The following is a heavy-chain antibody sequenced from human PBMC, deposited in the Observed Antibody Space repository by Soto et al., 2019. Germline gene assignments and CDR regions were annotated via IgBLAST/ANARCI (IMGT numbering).Heavy chain of an antibody. Sequence: SETLSLTCAVSGGSISSGGYYWSWIRQHPGKGLEWIGYIYYSGSTYYNPSLKSRVTISVDTSKNQFSLKLTSVNTADTAIYYCTRGGDPYKTGHWGQGTLVTVSS. CDR1: GGSISSGGYY. CDR3: TRGGDPYKTGH. CDR2: IYYSGST. V-gene: IGHV4-31*11. D-gene: IGHD2-21*01. J-gene: IGHJ4*02.